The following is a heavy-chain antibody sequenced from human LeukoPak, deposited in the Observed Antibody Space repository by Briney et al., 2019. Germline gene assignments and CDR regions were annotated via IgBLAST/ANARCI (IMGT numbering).Heavy chain of an antibody. V-gene: IGHV4-39*07. CDR3: ARDYYDSSGYFLALGAFDI. CDR1: GGSISSSSYY. CDR2: IYYSGST. J-gene: IGHJ3*02. Sequence: PSETLSLTCTVSGGSISSSSYYWGWIRQPPGKGLEWVGSIYYSGSTYYNPSLKSRVTISVDTSKNQFSLKLSSVTAAHPAVYYCARDYYDSSGYFLALGAFDIWGQGTMVTVSS. D-gene: IGHD3-22*01.